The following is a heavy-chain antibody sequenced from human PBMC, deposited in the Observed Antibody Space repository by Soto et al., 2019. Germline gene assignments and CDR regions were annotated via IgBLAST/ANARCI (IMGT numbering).Heavy chain of an antibody. CDR2: INHSGST. CDR1: GGSFSGYY. D-gene: IGHD1-26*01. J-gene: IGHJ4*02. V-gene: IGHV4-34*01. Sequence: PSETLSLTCAVYGGSFSGYYWSWIRQPPGKGLEWIGEINHSGSTNYNPSLKSRVTISVDTSKNQFSLKLSSVTAADAAVYYCARGRSGTPVYWGQGTLVTVSS. CDR3: ARGRSGTPVY.